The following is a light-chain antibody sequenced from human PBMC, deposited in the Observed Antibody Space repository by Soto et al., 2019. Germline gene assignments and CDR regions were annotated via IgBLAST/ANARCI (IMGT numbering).Light chain of an antibody. CDR1: SSNIGAGFD. CDR2: GNS. Sequence: QSVLTQPPSVSGAPGQRVTISCTGSSSNIGAGFDVKWYQQLPGTAPKLLIYGNSNRPSGVPDRFSGSKSGTSASLAITGLQPEDEADYYCQSYDSSLTVVVFGGGTQLTVL. V-gene: IGLV1-40*01. CDR3: QSYDSSLTVVV. J-gene: IGLJ2*01.